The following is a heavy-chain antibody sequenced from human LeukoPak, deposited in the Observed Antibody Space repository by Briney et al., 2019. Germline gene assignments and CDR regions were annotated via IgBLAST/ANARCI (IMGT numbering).Heavy chain of an antibody. Sequence: PGGSLRLSCAASGFTFSSYSMNWVRQAPGKGLEWVSSISSSSSYIYYADSVKGRFTISRDNAKNSLYLQMNSLRAEDTAVYYCAREARSSGWAERRGYYYYYYMDVWGKGTTVTVSS. D-gene: IGHD6-19*01. CDR1: GFTFSSYS. V-gene: IGHV3-21*01. CDR3: AREARSSGWAERRGYYYYYYMDV. CDR2: ISSSSSYI. J-gene: IGHJ6*03.